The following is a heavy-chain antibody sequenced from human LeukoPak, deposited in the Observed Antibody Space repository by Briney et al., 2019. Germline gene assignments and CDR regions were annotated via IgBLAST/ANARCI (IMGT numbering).Heavy chain of an antibody. CDR1: GFTFSTYA. J-gene: IGHJ4*02. CDR3: ASTPFYDYVWGSYRYRGLFDN. D-gene: IGHD3-16*02. CDR2: ICGSGGCT. Sequence: PGGSLRLSCAASGFTFSTYAMSWVRQAPGRGLEWVSGICGSGGCTYYADSVKGRFTISRDNSKNTLYLQMNSLRVEDTAVYYCASTPFYDYVWGSYRYRGLFDNWGQGTLVSVSS. V-gene: IGHV3-23*01.